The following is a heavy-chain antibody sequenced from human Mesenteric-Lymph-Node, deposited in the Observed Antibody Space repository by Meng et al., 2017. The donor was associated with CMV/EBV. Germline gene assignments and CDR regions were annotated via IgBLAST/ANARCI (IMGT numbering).Heavy chain of an antibody. D-gene: IGHD2-2*01. CDR3: ARHVKDIVVVPAALDAFDI. J-gene: IGHJ3*02. V-gene: IGHV4-39*01. CDR2: SLYSGRT. CDR1: GDSITNSDSY. Sequence: SETLSLTCTVSGDSITNSDSYWDWIRQPPGRGLEWIVSSLYSGRTDYNASLKSRVTASVDTSKNQFSLRVTSVTAADTAVYYCARHVKDIVVVPAALDAFDIWGQGTMVTVSS.